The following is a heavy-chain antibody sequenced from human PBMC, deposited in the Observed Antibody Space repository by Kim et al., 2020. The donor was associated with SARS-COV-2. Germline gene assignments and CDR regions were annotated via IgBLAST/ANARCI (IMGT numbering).Heavy chain of an antibody. D-gene: IGHD5-18*01. CDR3: ARTLQLWFFDY. J-gene: IGHJ4*02. V-gene: IGHV3-30*04. Sequence: GGSLRLSCAASGFTFSSYAMHWVRQAPGKGLEWVAVIKYDGSNKDYADSVKGRFTISRDNAKNTLYLQMNSLRAEDTAVYYCARTLQLWFFDYWGEGTLVTVSS. CDR1: GFTFSSYA. CDR2: IKYDGSNK.